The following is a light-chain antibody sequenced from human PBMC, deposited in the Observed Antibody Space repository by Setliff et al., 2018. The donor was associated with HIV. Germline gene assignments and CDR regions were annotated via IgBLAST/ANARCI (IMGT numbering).Light chain of an antibody. V-gene: IGLV2-14*01. CDR1: NSDVGGYNF. CDR2: EVN. CDR3: TSYASSSTFV. Sequence: QSALTQPASVSGSPGQSITISCTGTNSDVGGYNFVSWYQQHPGKAPKVMLYEVNNRPSGVSNRFSGSKSGNTASLTISGLQAEDEADYYCTSYASSSTFVFGSGTKGTV. J-gene: IGLJ1*01.